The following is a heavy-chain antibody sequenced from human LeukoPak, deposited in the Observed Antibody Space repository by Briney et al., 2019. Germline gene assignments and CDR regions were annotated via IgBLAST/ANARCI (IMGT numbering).Heavy chain of an antibody. J-gene: IGHJ4*02. CDR3: ARRRISSVAGNYYFDY. V-gene: IGHV5-51*01. CDR1: GYSFTSYW. Sequence: GESLKISCKGSGYSFTSYWIGWVRQMPGKGLEWMGIIYPGDSDTRYSPSFQGQVTILADKSISTAYLQWSSLKASDTAMYYCARRRISSVAGNYYFDYWGQGTLVTVSS. D-gene: IGHD6-19*01. CDR2: IYPGDSDT.